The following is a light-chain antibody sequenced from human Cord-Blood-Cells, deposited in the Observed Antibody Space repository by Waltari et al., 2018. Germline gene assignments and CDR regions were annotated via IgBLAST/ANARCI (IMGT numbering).Light chain of an antibody. CDR1: QSVSSN. Sequence: EIVMTKSPATLSVSPGERATLSCRASQSVSSNLAWYQQKPCQAPRLLIYGASTRATGIPARFSGSGSGTEFTLTISSLQSEDFAVYYCQQYNNWPPRYTFGQGTKLEIK. V-gene: IGKV3-15*01. J-gene: IGKJ2*01. CDR2: GAS. CDR3: QQYNNWPPRYT.